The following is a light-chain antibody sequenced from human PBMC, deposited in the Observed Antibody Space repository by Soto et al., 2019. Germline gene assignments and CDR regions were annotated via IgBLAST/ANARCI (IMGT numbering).Light chain of an antibody. Sequence: VLTQSPAPLSLSPGERATLSCRASQNVANYLDWYQHKPGQAPRLLISGASNRASGIPARFSAWGSGTDFTLTISRVDPADFAFYYCQQYFTSPITFGQGTRLEIK. CDR1: QNVANY. CDR3: QQYFTSPIT. J-gene: IGKJ5*01. CDR2: GAS. V-gene: IGKV3-11*01.